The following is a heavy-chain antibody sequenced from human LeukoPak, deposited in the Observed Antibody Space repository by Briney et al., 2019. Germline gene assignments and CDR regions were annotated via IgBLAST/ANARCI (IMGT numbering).Heavy chain of an antibody. CDR2: ISYDGSKK. V-gene: IGHV3-30-3*01. J-gene: IGHJ4*02. CDR1: GFTFSTYA. Sequence: GGSLRLSCAASGFTFSTYALHWVRQDPGKGLEWVAVISYDGSKKFYADSVKGRFTISRDNSNNTVYLQMTSLRAEDTAVYYCARETLSSGWYPPDYWGQGTLVTVSS. CDR3: ARETLSSGWYPPDY. D-gene: IGHD6-19*01.